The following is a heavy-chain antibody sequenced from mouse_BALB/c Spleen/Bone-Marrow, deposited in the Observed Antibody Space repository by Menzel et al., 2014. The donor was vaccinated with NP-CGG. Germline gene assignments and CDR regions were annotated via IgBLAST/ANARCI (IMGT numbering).Heavy chain of an antibody. V-gene: IGHV1S135*01. CDR3: ARDGYYEGFYAMDY. D-gene: IGHD2-3*01. CDR2: IDPYYGGT. CDR1: GYSFTGYN. Sequence: VQLQQSGPELEKPGASVKISCKASGYSFTGYNMNWVKQSDGKSLEWIGNIDPYYGGTSYNQKFKGKATLTVDKSSSTAYMHLKSLTSEDSAVYYCARDGYYEGFYAMDYWGQGTSVTVSS. J-gene: IGHJ4*01.